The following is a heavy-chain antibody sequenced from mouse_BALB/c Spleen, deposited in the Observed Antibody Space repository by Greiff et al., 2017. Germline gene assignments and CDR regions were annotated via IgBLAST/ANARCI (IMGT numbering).Heavy chain of an antibody. J-gene: IGHJ4*01. D-gene: IGHD1-2*01. CDR2: ISYSGST. CDR1: GDSITSGY. V-gene: IGHV3-8*02. Sequence: EVKLVESGPSLVKPSQTLSLTCSVTGDSITSGYWNWIRKFPGNKLEYMGYISYSGSTYYNPSLKSRISITRDTSKNQYYLQLNSVTTEDTATYYCARSITTATGAMDYWGQGTSVTVSS. CDR3: ARSITTATGAMDY.